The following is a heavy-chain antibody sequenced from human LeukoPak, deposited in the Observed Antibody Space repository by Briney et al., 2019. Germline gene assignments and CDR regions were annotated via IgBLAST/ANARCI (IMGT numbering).Heavy chain of an antibody. CDR2: IYTSGST. CDR3: ASLPDYGDNWYFDL. J-gene: IGHJ2*01. D-gene: IGHD4-17*01. V-gene: IGHV4-61*02. Sequence: PSETLSLTCTVSGGSISSGSYYWSWIRQPAGKGLEWIGRIYTSGSTNYNPSLKSRVTISVDTSKNQFSLKLSSVTAADTAVYYCASLPDYGDNWYFDLWGRGTVVTVSS. CDR1: GGSISSGSYY.